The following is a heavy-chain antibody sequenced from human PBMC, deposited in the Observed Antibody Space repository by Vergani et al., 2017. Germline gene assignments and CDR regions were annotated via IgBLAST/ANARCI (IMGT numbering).Heavy chain of an antibody. J-gene: IGHJ6*03. CDR2: IYYSGST. CDR1: GGSISSYY. CDR3: ARDSRGYRDLAYYYYYMDV. D-gene: IGHD5-24*01. V-gene: IGHV4-59*01. Sequence: QVQLQESGPGLVKPSETLFLTCTVSGGSISSYYWSWIRQPPGKGLEWIGYIYYSGSTNYNPSLKSRVTISVDTSKNQFSLKLSSVTAADTAVYYCARDSRGYRDLAYYYYYMDVWGKGTTVTVSS.